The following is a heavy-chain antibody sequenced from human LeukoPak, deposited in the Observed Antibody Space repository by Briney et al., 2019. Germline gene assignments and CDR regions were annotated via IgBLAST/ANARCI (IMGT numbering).Heavy chain of an antibody. CDR3: AKDSYSSGWSYYYGMDV. D-gene: IGHD6-19*01. CDR1: GFTFSSYG. Sequence: PGGSLRLSCAASGFTFSSYGMHWVRQAPGKGLEWVAFIRYDGSNKYYADSVKGRFTISRDNSKNTLYLQMNSLRAEDTAVYYCAKDSYSSGWSYYYGMDVWGQGTTVTVSS. CDR2: IRYDGSNK. J-gene: IGHJ6*02. V-gene: IGHV3-30*02.